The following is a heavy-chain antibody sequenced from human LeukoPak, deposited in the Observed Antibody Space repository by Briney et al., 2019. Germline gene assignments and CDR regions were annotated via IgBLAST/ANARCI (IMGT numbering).Heavy chain of an antibody. D-gene: IGHD6-13*01. CDR2: ISSSSSYI. V-gene: IGHV3-21*01. Sequence: GGSLELSCAASGLTFSSYAMSWVRQAPGKGLEWVSSISSSSSYIYYADSVKGRFTISRDNAKNSLYLQMNSLRAEDTAVYYCARTLSSSWYFAFDIWGQGTMVTVSS. CDR3: ARTLSSSWYFAFDI. J-gene: IGHJ3*02. CDR1: GLTFSSYA.